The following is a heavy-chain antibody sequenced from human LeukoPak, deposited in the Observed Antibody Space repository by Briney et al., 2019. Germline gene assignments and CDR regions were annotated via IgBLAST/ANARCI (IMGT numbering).Heavy chain of an antibody. V-gene: IGHV3-11*01. CDR2: IDRSGATA. Sequence: GALRLSCAASGFIFSNYYMTWIRQAPGKGLDWVSYIDRSGATAFYADSVKGRFTMSRDNARNSLHLQMNDLRPEDSAVYYCGLSSMNPSYYYGIDVWGKGTTVRVSS. J-gene: IGHJ6*04. D-gene: IGHD6-19*01. CDR1: GFIFSNYY. CDR3: GLSSMNPSYYYGIDV.